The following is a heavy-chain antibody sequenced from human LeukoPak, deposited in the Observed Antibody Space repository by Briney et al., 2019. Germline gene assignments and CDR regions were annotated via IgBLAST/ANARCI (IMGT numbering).Heavy chain of an antibody. J-gene: IGHJ4*02. D-gene: IGHD3-22*01. CDR3: AKDSGYYDSSGSLGY. CDR1: GFTIDDYA. V-gene: IGHV3-9*01. Sequence: GGSLRLSCGASGFTIDDYAMHWVRQAPGKGLEWVSGISWNSGSIGYADSVKGRFTISRDNAKNSLYLQMNSLRAEDTALYYCAKDSGYYDSSGSLGYWGQGTLVTVSS. CDR2: ISWNSGSI.